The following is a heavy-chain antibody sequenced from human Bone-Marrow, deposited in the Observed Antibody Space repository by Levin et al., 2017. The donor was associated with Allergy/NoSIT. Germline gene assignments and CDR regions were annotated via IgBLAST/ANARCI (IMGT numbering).Heavy chain of an antibody. D-gene: IGHD3-22*01. Sequence: GSLRLSCTASGFTFGDYAMSWFRQAPGKGLEWVGFIRSKAYGGTTEYAASVKGRFTISRDDSKSIAYLQMNSLKTEDTAVYYCTRGYYYDSRGYFYFDYWGQGTLVTVSS. V-gene: IGHV3-49*03. CDR1: GFTFGDYA. CDR2: IRSKAYGGTT. J-gene: IGHJ4*02. CDR3: TRGYYYDSRGYFYFDY.